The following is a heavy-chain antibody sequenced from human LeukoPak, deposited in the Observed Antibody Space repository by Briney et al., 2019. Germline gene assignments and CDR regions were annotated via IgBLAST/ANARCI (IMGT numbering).Heavy chain of an antibody. CDR3: ARDNERQLWSHEIDAFDI. D-gene: IGHD5-18*01. J-gene: IGHJ3*02. V-gene: IGHV3-33*01. Sequence: HPGRSLRLSCAASGFTFSSYGMHWVRQAPGKGLEWVAVIWYDGSNKYYADSVKGRFTISRDNSKNTLYLQMNSLRAEDTAVYYCARDNERQLWSHEIDAFDIWGQGTMVTVSS. CDR2: IWYDGSNK. CDR1: GFTFSSYG.